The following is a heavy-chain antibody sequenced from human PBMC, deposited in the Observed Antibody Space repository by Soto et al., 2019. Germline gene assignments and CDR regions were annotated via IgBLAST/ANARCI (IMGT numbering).Heavy chain of an antibody. CDR1: AFAFSNYA. Sequence: PGGSLRLSCAAAAFAFSNYAMTWVRQAPGKELEWVSVISGGGGNTYYADSVKGRFTISRDNSRKTVFLQMNSLRAEDAAVYYCARCYSGSYYNALDMWGQGTMVTGSS. CDR2: ISGGGGNT. V-gene: IGHV3-23*01. J-gene: IGHJ3*02. D-gene: IGHD1-26*01. CDR3: ARCYSGSYYNALDM.